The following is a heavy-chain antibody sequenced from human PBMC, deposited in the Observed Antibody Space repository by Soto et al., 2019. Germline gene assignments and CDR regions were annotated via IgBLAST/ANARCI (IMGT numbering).Heavy chain of an antibody. D-gene: IGHD1-1*01. Sequence: QVQLVESGGGVVQPGRSLRLSCAASGFTLSTYDMHWVRQAPGKGLAWVTLMSFDESNKYYADSVKGRFTISRDNSKNTLYLQMTSLRAEDTDVYYCARGIRPDEYWGQGTLVTASS. CDR1: GFTLSTYD. CDR2: MSFDESNK. CDR3: ARGIRPDEY. V-gene: IGHV3-30*03. J-gene: IGHJ4*02.